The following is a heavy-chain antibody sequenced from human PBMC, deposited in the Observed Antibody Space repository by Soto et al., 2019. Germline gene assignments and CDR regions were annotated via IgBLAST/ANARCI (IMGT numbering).Heavy chain of an antibody. Sequence: QVQLQESGPGLVKPSQTLSLTCTVSGGSISSGGYYWSWIRQHPGKGLEWIGYIYYSGSTYYNPSLKSRVTISVDTSKNHVSLKLSSVAAADTAVYYCARGGFLQGVDYWGQGTLVTVSS. CDR1: GGSISSGGYY. V-gene: IGHV4-31*03. J-gene: IGHJ4*02. CDR3: ARGGFLQGVDY. D-gene: IGHD4-4*01. CDR2: IYYSGST.